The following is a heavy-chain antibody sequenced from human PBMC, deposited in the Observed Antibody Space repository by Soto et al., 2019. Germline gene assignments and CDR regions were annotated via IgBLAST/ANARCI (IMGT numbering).Heavy chain of an antibody. D-gene: IGHD6-13*01. CDR1: GGSISSSSYY. CDR3: ASLQLAYNYFDY. V-gene: IGHV4-39*01. CDR2: IYYSGST. J-gene: IGHJ4*02. Sequence: SETLSLTCTVSGGSISSSSYYWGWIRQPPGKGLEWIGSIYYSGSTYYNPSLKSRVTISVDTSKNQFSLKLSSVTAADTAVYYCASLQLAYNYFDYWGQGTLVTVSS.